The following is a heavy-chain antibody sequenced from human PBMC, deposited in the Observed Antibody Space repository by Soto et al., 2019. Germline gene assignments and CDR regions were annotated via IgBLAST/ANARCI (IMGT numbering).Heavy chain of an antibody. V-gene: IGHV3-66*01. D-gene: IGHD3-3*01. Sequence: GGSLRLSCAASGFTVSSNYMSWVRQAPGKGLEWVSVIYCGGSTYYADSVKGRFTISRDNSKNTLYLQMNSLRAEDTAVYYCATGSGYYNYYYYMDVWGKGTTVTVSS. CDR1: GFTVSSNY. CDR2: IYCGGST. J-gene: IGHJ6*03. CDR3: ATGSGYYNYYYYMDV.